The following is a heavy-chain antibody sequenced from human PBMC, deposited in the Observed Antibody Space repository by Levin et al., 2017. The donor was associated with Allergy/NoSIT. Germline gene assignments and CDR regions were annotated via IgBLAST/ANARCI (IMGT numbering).Heavy chain of an antibody. CDR1: GFTFSSYW. J-gene: IGHJ4*02. D-gene: IGHD6-19*01. CDR2: IKQDGSEK. Sequence: PGGSLRLSCAASGFTFSSYWMSWVRQAPGKGLEWVANIKQDGSEKYYVDSVKGRFTISRDNAKNSLYLQMNSLRAEDTAVYYCATRFIAVAGMWGGYYFDYWGQGTLVTVSS. CDR3: ATRFIAVAGMWGGYYFDY. V-gene: IGHV3-7*01.